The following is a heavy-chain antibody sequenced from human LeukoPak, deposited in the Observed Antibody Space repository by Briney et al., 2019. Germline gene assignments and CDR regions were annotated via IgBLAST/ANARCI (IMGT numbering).Heavy chain of an antibody. V-gene: IGHV4-31*03. CDR3: ARGLSRIVLMVYATNWFDP. Sequence: PSQTLSLTCTVSGGSINSGAYFWNWIRQHPGKGLEWIGYIYYSGSTYYNPSLKSRVTISVDTSKNQFSLKLSSVTAADTAVYYCARGLSRIVLMVYATNWFDPWGQGTLVTVSS. D-gene: IGHD2-8*01. CDR1: GGSINSGAYF. CDR2: IYYSGST. J-gene: IGHJ5*02.